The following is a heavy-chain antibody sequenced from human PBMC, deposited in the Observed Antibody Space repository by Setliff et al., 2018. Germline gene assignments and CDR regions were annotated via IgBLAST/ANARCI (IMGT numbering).Heavy chain of an antibody. CDR3: ARTTGYRLEGDFDY. Sequence: GGSLRLSCAASGFSFSDYYMSWIRQAPGKGLEWISYISSTGSTIYYADSVQGRFTISRDNAKNSLYLQMTSLRAEDTAIYYCARTTGYRLEGDFDYWGQGTLVTVSS. V-gene: IGHV3-11*01. CDR1: GFSFSDYY. CDR2: ISSTGSTI. D-gene: IGHD3-16*01. J-gene: IGHJ4*02.